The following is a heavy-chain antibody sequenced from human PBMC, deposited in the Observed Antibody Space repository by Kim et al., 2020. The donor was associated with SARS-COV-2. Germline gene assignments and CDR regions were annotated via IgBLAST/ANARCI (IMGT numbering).Heavy chain of an antibody. CDR2: IAYSGST. D-gene: IGHD6-13*01. J-gene: IGHJ4*02. Sequence: SETLSLTCTVSGGSITSTNYYWGWIRQAPGSGLEWIGSIAYSGSTFYNPSLKSRVTISRDTSKSQFSLKLSSVTAADTAVYYCARHPPAGRFLDSWGQGTLVTVSS. V-gene: IGHV4-39*01. CDR1: GGSITSTNYY. CDR3: ARHPPAGRFLDS.